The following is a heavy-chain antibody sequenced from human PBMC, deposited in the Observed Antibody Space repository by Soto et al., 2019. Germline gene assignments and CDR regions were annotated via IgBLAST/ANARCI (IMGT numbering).Heavy chain of an antibody. CDR1: GESFSGKS. Sequence: QVQVQQWGAGLLKPSETLSLTCAVYGESFSGKSWNRILQPPGKGLVWSGESKHSGSTVYNPSLMSRDTISLDTSNKQFSLQLSSVTAADTAVYCCWRGRFGGDFRGEYWGQGTLVAVSS. V-gene: IGHV4-34*01. CDR2: SKHSGST. J-gene: IGHJ4*02. D-gene: IGHD2-21*02. CDR3: WRGRFGGDFRGEY.